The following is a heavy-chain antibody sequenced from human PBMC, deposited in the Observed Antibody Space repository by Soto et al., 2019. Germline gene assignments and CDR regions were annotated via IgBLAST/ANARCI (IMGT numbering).Heavy chain of an antibody. D-gene: IGHD1-26*01. CDR3: TAHIVGACYAFDI. CDR2: IKSKTDGGTT. V-gene: IGHV3-15*07. CDR1: GFTFSNAW. Sequence: EVQLVESGGGLVKPGGSLRLSCAASGFTFSNAWLNWVRQAPGKGLEWVGRIKSKTDGGTTDYAAPVKGRFTSSRDDSNNTLYLKMDSLKTEDTAVYYCTAHIVGACYAFDIWGQGTMVTVSS. J-gene: IGHJ3*02.